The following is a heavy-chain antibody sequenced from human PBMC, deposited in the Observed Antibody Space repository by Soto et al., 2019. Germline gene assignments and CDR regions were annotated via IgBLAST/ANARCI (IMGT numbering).Heavy chain of an antibody. D-gene: IGHD2-15*01. CDR1: GFTFSNYG. CDR2: ISGTGVNT. J-gene: IGHJ4*02. Sequence: EVQLLESGGGLVQPGGSLRLSCATSGFTFSNYGMAWVRQAPGKDLEWLSAISGTGVNTYYAESVKGRFTISRDNSKNTVYLQMNSLRVEDTAVFYCAKEGGHMQPFDYWGQGTLVTVSS. CDR3: AKEGGHMQPFDY. V-gene: IGHV3-23*01.